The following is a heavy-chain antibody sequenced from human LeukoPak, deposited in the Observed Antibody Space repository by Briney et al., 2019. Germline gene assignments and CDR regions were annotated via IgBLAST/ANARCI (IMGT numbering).Heavy chain of an antibody. Sequence: GGSLRLSCPASGFTFDDYAMHWVRQAPGKGLEWVSGISWNSGSIGYADSVKGRFTISRDNAKNSLYLQMNSLRAEDMALYYCAKVDTAMDAFDIWGQGTMVTVSS. CDR3: AKVDTAMDAFDI. D-gene: IGHD5-18*01. CDR2: ISWNSGSI. CDR1: GFTFDDYA. J-gene: IGHJ3*02. V-gene: IGHV3-9*03.